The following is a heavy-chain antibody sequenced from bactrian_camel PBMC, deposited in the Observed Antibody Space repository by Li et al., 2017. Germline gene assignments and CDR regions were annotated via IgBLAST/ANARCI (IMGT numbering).Heavy chain of an antibody. Sequence: VQLVESGGGLVQPGGSLRLSCAASGFTFSTYAMSWVRQAPGKGLEWVSGITFDGVSTIYADSVKGRFTISRDNARNTVDLQLNGLKTEDTAMYYCAKEDPGAGRAVWGQGTQVTVS. CDR3: AKEDPGAGRAV. J-gene: IGHJ4*01. CDR1: GFTFSTYA. CDR2: ITFDGVST. V-gene: IGHV3S40*01.